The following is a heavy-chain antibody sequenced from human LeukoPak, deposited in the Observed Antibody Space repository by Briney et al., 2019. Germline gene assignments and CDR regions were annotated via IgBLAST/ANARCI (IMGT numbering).Heavy chain of an antibody. Sequence: PGGSLRLSCAASGFTFSDYYMRWIRQAPGKGLEWVSYISSSSSYTNYADSVKGRFTISRDNAKNSLYLQMNSLRAEDTAVYYCARRSKAYSSSEYYFDYWGQGTLVTVSS. D-gene: IGHD6-13*01. V-gene: IGHV3-11*06. J-gene: IGHJ4*02. CDR3: ARRSKAYSSSEYYFDY. CDR1: GFTFSDYY. CDR2: ISSSSSYT.